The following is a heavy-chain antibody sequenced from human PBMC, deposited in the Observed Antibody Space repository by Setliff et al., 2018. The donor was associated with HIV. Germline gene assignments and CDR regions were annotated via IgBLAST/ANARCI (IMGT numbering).Heavy chain of an antibody. CDR3: ARESSRVPWSPDAFDI. J-gene: IGHJ3*02. V-gene: IGHV4-4*09. CDR2: IYSSGST. D-gene: IGHD2-15*01. Sequence: TSETLSLTCTVSGGSISGHYWSWIRQPPGRGLEWIGYIYSSGSTNFNPPLQSRVTISVDTSKNQFSLKLSSVTAADTAVYYCARESSRVPWSPDAFDIWGQGTRVTVSS. CDR1: GGSISGHY.